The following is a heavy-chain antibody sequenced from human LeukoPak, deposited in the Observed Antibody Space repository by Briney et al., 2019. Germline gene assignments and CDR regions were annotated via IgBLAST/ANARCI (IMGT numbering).Heavy chain of an antibody. V-gene: IGHV3-7*01. CDR1: GFTFSSYA. D-gene: IGHD3-3*01. CDR3: ATDRGWRTSGYYLYYFEY. CDR2: IKNDGSEK. J-gene: IGHJ4*02. Sequence: GGSLRLSCAASGFTFSSYAMSWVRQAPGKGLEWVASIKNDGSEKYYVDSVRGRYTISRDNTKNSLYLQMSSLRAEDTAVYYCATDRGWRTSGYYLYYFEYWGQGTLVTFSS.